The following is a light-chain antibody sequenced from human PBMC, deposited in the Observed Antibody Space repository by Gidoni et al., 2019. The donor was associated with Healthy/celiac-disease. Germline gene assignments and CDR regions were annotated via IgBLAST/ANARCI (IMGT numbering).Light chain of an antibody. V-gene: IGLV3-19*01. CDR3: NSRDSSGNPWV. CDR2: GKN. Sequence: SSELPQDPAVSVALGQTVRITCQGDSLRSYYASWYQQKPGQPPVLVIYGKNNRPSGIPDRFSGSSSGNTASLTITGAQAEDEADYYCNSRDSSGNPWVFGGGTKLXFX. CDR1: SLRSYY. J-gene: IGLJ3*02.